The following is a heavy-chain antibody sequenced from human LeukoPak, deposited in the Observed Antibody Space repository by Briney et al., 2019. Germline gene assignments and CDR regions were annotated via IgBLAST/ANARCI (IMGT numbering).Heavy chain of an antibody. J-gene: IGHJ4*02. CDR1: GFTFSSYS. CDR2: ISSSSSYI. V-gene: IGHV3-21*01. D-gene: IGHD5-12*01. CDR3: ASPFSGYDFGLDY. Sequence: PGGSLRLSCAASGFTFSSYSMNWVRQAPGKGLEWVSSISSSSSYIYYADSVKGRFTISRDNAKNSLYLQMNSLRAEDTAVYYCASPFSGYDFGLDYWGQGTLVTVSS.